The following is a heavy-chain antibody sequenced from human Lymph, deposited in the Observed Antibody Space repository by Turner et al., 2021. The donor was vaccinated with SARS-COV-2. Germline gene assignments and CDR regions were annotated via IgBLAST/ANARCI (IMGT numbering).Heavy chain of an antibody. D-gene: IGHD2-15*01. CDR2: ISYDGSNK. CDR3: ARDGGGNFNY. Sequence: QVQLVESGGGVVQPGRSLRLSCAASGFTFRSYAMHWVRQAPGKGLEWVALISYDGSNKYYADSVKGRFTISRDNSKNTLYLQMNSLRAEDTAVYYCARDGGGNFNYWGQGTLVTVSS. J-gene: IGHJ4*02. CDR1: GFTFRSYA. V-gene: IGHV3-30-3*01.